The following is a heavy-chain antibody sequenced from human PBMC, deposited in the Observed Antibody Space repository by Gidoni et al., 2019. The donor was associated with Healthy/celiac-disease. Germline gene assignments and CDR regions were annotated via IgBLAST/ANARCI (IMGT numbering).Heavy chain of an antibody. V-gene: IGHV4-34*01. CDR1: GGSFSGYY. CDR2: INHSGST. D-gene: IGHD3-3*01. Sequence: QVQLQQWGAGLLKPSEPLSLPCAVYGGSFSGYYWRWIRQPPGKGLEWIGEINHSGSTNYNPALKSRVTISVDTSKNQFSLKLSSVTAADTAVYYCARGGYDFWSGPLGGRGWFDPWGQGTLVTVSS. CDR3: ARGGYDFWSGPLGGRGWFDP. J-gene: IGHJ5*02.